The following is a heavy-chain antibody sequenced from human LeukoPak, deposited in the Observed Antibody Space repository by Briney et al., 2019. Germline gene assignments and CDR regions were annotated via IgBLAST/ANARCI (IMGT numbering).Heavy chain of an antibody. Sequence: PSETLSLTCTVSGYSISSGYYWSWIRQPPGKGLEWIGYIYYSGSTNYNPSLKSRVTISVDTSKNQFSLKLSSVTAADTAVYYCARDQCSGGSCYPGWFDPWGQGTLVTVSS. CDR3: ARDQCSGGSCYPGWFDP. J-gene: IGHJ5*02. CDR2: IYYSGST. V-gene: IGHV4-61*01. D-gene: IGHD2-15*01. CDR1: GYSISSGYY.